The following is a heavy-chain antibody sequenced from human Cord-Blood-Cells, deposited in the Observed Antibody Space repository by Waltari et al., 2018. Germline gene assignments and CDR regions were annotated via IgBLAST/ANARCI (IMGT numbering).Heavy chain of an antibody. CDR1: GGSISSSSYY. CDR3: ARLALTGAYYFDY. J-gene: IGHJ4*02. V-gene: IGHV4-39*01. Sequence: QLQLQESGPGLVKPSETLSLTCTVSGGSISSSSYYWGWIRQPPGKGLEWIGSIYYSGSTYYNPSRKGRVTISVDTAKNQFSLKLSSVTAADTAVYYCARLALTGAYYFDYWGQGTLVTVSS. D-gene: IGHD7-27*01. CDR2: IYYSGST.